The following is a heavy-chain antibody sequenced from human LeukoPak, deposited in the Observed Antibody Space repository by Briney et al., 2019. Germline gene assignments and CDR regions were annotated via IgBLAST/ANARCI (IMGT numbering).Heavy chain of an antibody. CDR2: TRNKANSYTT. CDR1: GFTFSDHY. D-gene: IGHD1-26*01. J-gene: IGHJ4*02. Sequence: GGSLRLSCAASGFTFSDHYMDWVRQAPGKGLEWVGRTRNKANSYTTEYAASVKGRFTISRDDSNNSLYLQMNSLKTDDTAVYYCARSDRSGSYYSDFDYWGQGTLVTVSS. V-gene: IGHV3-72*01. CDR3: ARSDRSGSYYSDFDY.